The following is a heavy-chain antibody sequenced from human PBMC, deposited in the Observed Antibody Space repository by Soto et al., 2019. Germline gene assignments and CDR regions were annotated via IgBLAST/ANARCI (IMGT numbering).Heavy chain of an antibody. CDR3: AKHRRALRFLEWLCDY. V-gene: IGHV3-23*01. CDR2: ISGSGGST. J-gene: IGHJ4*02. D-gene: IGHD3-3*01. CDR1: GFTFSSYA. Sequence: PGGSLRLSCAASGFTFSSYAMSWVRQAPGKGLEWVSAISGSGGSTYYADSVKGRFTISRDNSKNTLYLQMNSLRAEDTAVYYCAKHRRALRFLEWLCDYWGQGTLVTVSS.